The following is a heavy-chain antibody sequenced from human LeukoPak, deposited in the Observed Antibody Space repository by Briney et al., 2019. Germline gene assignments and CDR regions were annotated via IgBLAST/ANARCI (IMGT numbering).Heavy chain of an antibody. D-gene: IGHD5-18*01. J-gene: IGHJ4*02. V-gene: IGHV3-30*04. CDR2: ISYDGSNK. CDR3: ARATGLWTPFDY. Sequence: GGSLRLSCAASGFTFSSYAMHWVRQAPGKGLEWVAVISYDGSNKYYADSVKGRFTISRDNSKNTLYLQMNSLRAEDTAVYYCARATGLWTPFDYWGQGTLVSVSS. CDR1: GFTFSSYA.